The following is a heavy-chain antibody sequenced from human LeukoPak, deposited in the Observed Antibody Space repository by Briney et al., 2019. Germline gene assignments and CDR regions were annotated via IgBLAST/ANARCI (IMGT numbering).Heavy chain of an antibody. J-gene: IGHJ4*02. CDR2: ISSSSYI. V-gene: IGHV3-21*01. CDR3: ARSDDKQYYFDY. Sequence: PGGSLRLSCAASGFTFSSYSMNWVRQAPGKGLEWVSSISSSSYIYYADSVKGRFTISRDNAKNSLYLQMNSLRAEDTAVYYCARSDDKQYYFDYWGQGTLVTVSS. CDR1: GFTFSSYS.